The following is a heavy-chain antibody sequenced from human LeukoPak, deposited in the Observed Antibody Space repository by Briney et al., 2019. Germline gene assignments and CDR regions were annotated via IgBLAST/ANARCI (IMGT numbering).Heavy chain of an antibody. CDR2: IYTSGST. CDR1: GGSISSYY. J-gene: IGHJ6*02. D-gene: IGHD3-10*01. V-gene: IGHV4-4*07. CDR3: ARDAGSALLWFGELWHYYYYGMDV. Sequence: SETLSLTCTVSGGSISSYYWSWIRQPAGKGLEWIGRIYTSGSTNYNPSLKSRVTMSVDTSKNHFSLKLSSVTAADTAVYYCARDAGSALLWFGELWHYYYYGMDVWGQGTTVTVSS.